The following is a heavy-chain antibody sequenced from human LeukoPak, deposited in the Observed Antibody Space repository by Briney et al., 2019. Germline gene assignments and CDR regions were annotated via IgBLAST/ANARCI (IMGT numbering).Heavy chain of an antibody. CDR3: AGVVPAAMGFLCYYMDV. J-gene: IGHJ6*03. CDR1: GFTFSSYA. CDR2: ISYDGSNK. Sequence: GGSLRLSCAASGFTFSSYAMHWVRQAPGKGLEWVAVISYDGSNKYYADSVKGRFTISRDNPKNTLYLQMNSLRAEDTAVYYCAGVVPAAMGFLCYYMDVWGKGTTVTVSS. V-gene: IGHV3-30-3*01. D-gene: IGHD2-2*01.